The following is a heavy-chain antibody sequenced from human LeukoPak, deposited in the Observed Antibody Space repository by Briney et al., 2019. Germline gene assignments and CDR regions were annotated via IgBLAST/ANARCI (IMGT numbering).Heavy chain of an antibody. J-gene: IGHJ4*02. V-gene: IGHV3-23*01. CDR2: ISRRGDDT. D-gene: IGHD3-9*01. CDR1: GFTFSSYA. Sequence: GGSLRLSCAASGFTFSSYAMGWVRQAPGQGLEWVSDISRRGDDTNYADSVKGRFTISRDNSKKTLYLQMNSLRAEDTAVYYCAKDRLLTRELTIPYFDYWGQGALVTVSS. CDR3: AKDRLLTRELTIPYFDY.